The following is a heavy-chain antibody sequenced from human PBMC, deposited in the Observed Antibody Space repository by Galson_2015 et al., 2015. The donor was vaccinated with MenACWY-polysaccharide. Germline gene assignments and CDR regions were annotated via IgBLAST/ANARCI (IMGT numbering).Heavy chain of an antibody. CDR3: ASPDTAMVTSFDY. CDR2: IYYSGST. Sequence: ETLSLTCTVSGGSISSRSYYWGWIRQPPGKGLEWIGSIYYSGSTYYNPSLKSRVTISVDTSKNQFSLKLSSVTAADTAVYYCASPDTAMVTSFDYWGQGTLVTVSS. V-gene: IGHV4-39*01. CDR1: GGSISSRSYY. J-gene: IGHJ4*02. D-gene: IGHD5-18*01.